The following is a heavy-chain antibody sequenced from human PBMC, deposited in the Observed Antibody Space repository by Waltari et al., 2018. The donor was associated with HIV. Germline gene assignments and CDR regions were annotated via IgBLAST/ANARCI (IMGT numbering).Heavy chain of an antibody. J-gene: IGHJ4*02. CDR1: GFTFSKFA. CDR2: FCSDGVEI. D-gene: IGHD6-6*01. V-gene: IGHV3-33*01. Sequence: QVQLVESGGGVVQPGTSLTLSCAVSGFTFSKFAVHWVRQSPGKGLECLAVFCSDGVEISYADSVKGRFTISKDSSQKTLYLHLTSLRAEDTALYYCARGYSSSRWIPLYHWGRGTLVTVSS. CDR3: ARGYSSSRWIPLYH.